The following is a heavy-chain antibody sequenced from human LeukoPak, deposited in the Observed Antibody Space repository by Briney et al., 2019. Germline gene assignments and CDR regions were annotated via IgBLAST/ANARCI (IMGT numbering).Heavy chain of an antibody. CDR2: IEQDGSQK. CDR1: GFTFSTYW. J-gene: IGHJ4*02. V-gene: IGHV3-7*01. CDR3: VRSLRSADF. Sequence: GGSLRLSCAASGFTFSTYWMTWVRQAPGKGLEWVTHIEQDGSQKSYVDSVKGRFTISRDNAKNTLFLQMDSLRAEDTALYYCVRSLRSADFWGQGTLVTVSS.